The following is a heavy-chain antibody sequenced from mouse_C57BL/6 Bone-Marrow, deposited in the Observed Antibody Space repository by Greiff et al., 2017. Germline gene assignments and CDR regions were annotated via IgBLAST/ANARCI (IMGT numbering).Heavy chain of an antibody. J-gene: IGHJ3*01. CDR1: GYTFTDYY. D-gene: IGHD2-2*01. Sequence: VMLVESGPELVKPGASVKISCKASGYTFTDYYINWVKQRPGQGLEWIGWIFPGSGSTYYNEKFKGKATLTVDKSSSTAYMLLSSLTSEDSAVYFCARFDGYDIFAYWGQGTLVTVSA. V-gene: IGHV1-75*01. CDR2: IFPGSGST. CDR3: ARFDGYDIFAY.